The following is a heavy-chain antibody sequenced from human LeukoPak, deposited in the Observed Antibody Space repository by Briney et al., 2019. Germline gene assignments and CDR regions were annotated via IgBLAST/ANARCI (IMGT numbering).Heavy chain of an antibody. Sequence: GASVKVSCKASGYTFTSYYMHWVRQAPGQGLEWMGWISAYNGNTNYAQKLQGRVTMTTDTSTSTAYMELRSLRSDDTAVYYCARAGSTSSYGGFDYWGQGTLVTVSS. J-gene: IGHJ4*02. D-gene: IGHD2-2*01. CDR2: ISAYNGNT. CDR1: GYTFTSYY. CDR3: ARAGSTSSYGGFDY. V-gene: IGHV1-18*04.